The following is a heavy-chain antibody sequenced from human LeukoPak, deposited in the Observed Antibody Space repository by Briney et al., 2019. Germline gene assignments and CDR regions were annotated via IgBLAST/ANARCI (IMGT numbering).Heavy chain of an antibody. CDR3: ATGGGPAYCGGDCYSAFDI. J-gene: IGHJ3*02. Sequence: PSETLSLTCTVSGGSISSGDYYWGWLRQPPGTGLEWIGYIYYSGSTYYNPSLKSRVTISVDTSKNQFSLKLSSVTAADTAVYYCATGGGPAYCGGDCYSAFDIWGQGTMVTVSS. V-gene: IGHV4-30-4*02. CDR1: GGSISSGDYY. CDR2: IYYSGST. D-gene: IGHD2-21*02.